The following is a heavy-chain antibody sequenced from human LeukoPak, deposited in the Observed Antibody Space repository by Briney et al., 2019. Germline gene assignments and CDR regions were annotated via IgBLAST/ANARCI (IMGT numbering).Heavy chain of an antibody. CDR2: ISWNSGSI. Sequence: GGSLRLSCAASGFSFDDYAMHWVRQAPGKGLEWVSGISWNSGSIGYADSVKGRFTISRDNAKNSLYLQMNSLRAEDTALYYCAKDMVPSSGWFVYYYYGMDVWGQGTTVTVSS. J-gene: IGHJ6*02. V-gene: IGHV3-9*01. D-gene: IGHD6-19*01. CDR1: GFSFDDYA. CDR3: AKDMVPSSGWFVYYYYGMDV.